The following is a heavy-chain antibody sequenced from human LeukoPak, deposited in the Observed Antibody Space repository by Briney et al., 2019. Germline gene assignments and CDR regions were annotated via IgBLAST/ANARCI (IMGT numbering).Heavy chain of an antibody. J-gene: IGHJ4*02. CDR3: ARVRRACSSTSCAHRYFDY. D-gene: IGHD2-2*01. CDR2: INHSGST. CDR1: GGSFSGYY. Sequence: SETLSLTCAVYGGSFSGYYRSWIRQPPGKGLEWIGEINHSGSTNYNPSLKSRVTISVDTSKNQFSLKLSSVTAADTAVYYCARVRRACSSTSCAHRYFDYWGQGTLVTVSS. V-gene: IGHV4-34*01.